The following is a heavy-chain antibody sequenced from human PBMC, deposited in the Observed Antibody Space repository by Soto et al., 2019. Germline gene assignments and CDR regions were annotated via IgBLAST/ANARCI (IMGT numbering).Heavy chain of an antibody. CDR1: GFTFSSYG. Sequence: GGSLRLSCAASGFTFSSYGMHWVRQAPGKGLEWVAVISYDGSNKYYADSVKGRFTISRDNSKNTLYLQMNSLRAGDTAVYYCAKTESFNGYYNAFDCWGQGTRVTVSS. CDR3: AKTESFNGYYNAFDC. J-gene: IGHJ4*02. CDR2: ISYDGSNK. D-gene: IGHD3-9*01. V-gene: IGHV3-30*18.